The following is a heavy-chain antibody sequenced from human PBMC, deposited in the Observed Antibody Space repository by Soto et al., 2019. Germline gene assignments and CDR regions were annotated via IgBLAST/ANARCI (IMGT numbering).Heavy chain of an antibody. CDR2: MNPNSGNT. Sequence: GASVKVSCKASGYTFTSYDINWVRQATGHGLEWMGWMNPNSGNTGYAQKFQGRVTMTRNTSISTAYMELSSLRSEDTAVYYCARAYLDWFAVDYYYYYGMDVWGQGTTVTVSS. D-gene: IGHD3-9*01. CDR3: ARAYLDWFAVDYYYYYGMDV. CDR1: GYTFTSYD. V-gene: IGHV1-8*01. J-gene: IGHJ6*02.